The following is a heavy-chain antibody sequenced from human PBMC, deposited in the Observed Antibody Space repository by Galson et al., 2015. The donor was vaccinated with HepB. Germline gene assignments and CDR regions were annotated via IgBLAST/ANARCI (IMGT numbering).Heavy chain of an antibody. D-gene: IGHD3-3*01. Sequence: SVKVSCKASGYTFTSYAMNWVRQAPGQGLEWMGWINTNTGNPTYAQGFTGRFVFSLDTSVSTAYLQICSLKAEDTAVYYCARDRGPIGYDFWSGYLAHWFDPWGQGTLVTVSS. CDR1: GYTFTSYA. CDR2: INTNTGNP. J-gene: IGHJ5*02. CDR3: ARDRGPIGYDFWSGYLAHWFDP. V-gene: IGHV7-4-1*01.